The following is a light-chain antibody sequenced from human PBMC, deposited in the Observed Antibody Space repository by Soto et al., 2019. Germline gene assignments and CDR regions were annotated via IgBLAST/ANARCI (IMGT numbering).Light chain of an antibody. CDR2: AAS. V-gene: IGKV1-39*01. CDR3: QQSYSRPLT. Sequence: DIQMTQSPSSLSASVGDRVTITCRASQSISSYLNWYQQKPGKAPKLLIYAASSLQSGVPSRFSGSGSGTDFTLTISSLPPEDFATYYCQQSYSRPLTFGGGTKG. CDR1: QSISSY. J-gene: IGKJ4*01.